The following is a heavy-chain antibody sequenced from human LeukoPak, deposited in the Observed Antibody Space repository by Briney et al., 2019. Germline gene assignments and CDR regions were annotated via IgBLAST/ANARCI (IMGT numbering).Heavy chain of an antibody. J-gene: IGHJ4*02. Sequence: PGGSLRLSCAASGFTFSSYVMSWVRQAPGKGLEWVSAISGSGGSTYYADSVKGRFTISRDNSKNTLYLQMNSLRAEDTAVYYCAKDLYISGGWTLFDYWGQGTLVTVSS. CDR1: GFTFSSYV. CDR2: ISGSGGST. V-gene: IGHV3-23*01. CDR3: AKDLYISGGWTLFDY. D-gene: IGHD6-19*01.